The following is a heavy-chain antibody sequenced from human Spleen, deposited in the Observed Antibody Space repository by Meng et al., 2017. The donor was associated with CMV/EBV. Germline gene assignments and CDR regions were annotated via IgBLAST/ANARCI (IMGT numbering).Heavy chain of an antibody. D-gene: IGHD5-18*01. Sequence: GESLKISWAASGFTFSTYAMSWVRQAPGKGLEWLSVIYSGGYNTYSADSVKGRFTISRDDSKNTLYLQMNSLRAEDTAVYYCAKGYNYGYSHDYFDYWGQGTLVTVSS. CDR3: AKGYNYGYSHDYFDY. CDR1: GFTFSTYA. CDR2: IYSGGYNT. V-gene: IGHV3-23*03. J-gene: IGHJ4*02.